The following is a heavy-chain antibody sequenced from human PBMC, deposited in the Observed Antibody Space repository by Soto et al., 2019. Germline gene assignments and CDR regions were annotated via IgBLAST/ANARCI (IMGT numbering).Heavy chain of an antibody. Sequence: GGSLRLSCAASGFTFSSYSMNWVRQAPGKGLEWVSSISSSSSYIYYADSVKGRFTISRDNAKNSLYLQMNSLRAEDTAVYYCARDSASFTDVVVPAANDYWGQGTLVTVSS. J-gene: IGHJ4*02. CDR1: GFTFSSYS. CDR2: ISSSSSYI. V-gene: IGHV3-21*01. D-gene: IGHD2-2*01. CDR3: ARDSASFTDVVVPAANDY.